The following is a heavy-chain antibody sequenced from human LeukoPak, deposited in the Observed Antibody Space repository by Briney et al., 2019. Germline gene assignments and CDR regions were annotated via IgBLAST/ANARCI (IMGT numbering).Heavy chain of an antibody. J-gene: IGHJ6*02. CDR1: GFTFSSFW. Sequence: QTGGSLRLSCAASGFTFSSFWMNWVRHAPGKGLVWVSRIKSDGTTTNYADSVKGRFAIPRDNAKNTLYLQMNSLRAEDTAVYYCARVGGLSTSSGYYYGMDVWGQGTTVTVSS. CDR2: IKSDGTTT. CDR3: ARVGGLSTSSGYYYGMDV. D-gene: IGHD6-6*01. V-gene: IGHV3-74*01.